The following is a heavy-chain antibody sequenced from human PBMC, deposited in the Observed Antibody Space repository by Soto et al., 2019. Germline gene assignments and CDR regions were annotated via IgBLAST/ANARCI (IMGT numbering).Heavy chain of an antibody. Sequence: GASVKVSCKASGGTFSSYAISWVRQAPGQGLEWMGGIIPIFGTANYAQKFLGRVTITADKSTSTAYMELSSLRSEDTAVYYCARTTPGRYYGSGSYYPVDPWGQGTLVTVSS. V-gene: IGHV1-69*06. D-gene: IGHD3-10*01. J-gene: IGHJ5*02. CDR3: ARTTPGRYYGSGSYYPVDP. CDR1: GGTFSSYA. CDR2: IIPIFGTA.